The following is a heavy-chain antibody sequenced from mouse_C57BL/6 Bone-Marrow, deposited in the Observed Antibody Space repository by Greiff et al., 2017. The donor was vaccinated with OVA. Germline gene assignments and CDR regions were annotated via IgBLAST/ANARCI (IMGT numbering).Heavy chain of an antibody. CDR2: IFPGSGST. CDR3: ATTAYYSGSSPYYFDY. J-gene: IGHJ2*01. V-gene: IGHV1-9*01. CDR1: GYTFTGYW. D-gene: IGHD1-1*01. Sequence: QVQLQQSGAELMKPGASVKLSCKATGYTFTGYWIEWVKQRPGHGLEWIGEIFPGSGSTNYNEKFKGKATFPADKSSNTAYMQLSSLTTEDSAIYYCATTAYYSGSSPYYFDYWGQGTTLTVSS.